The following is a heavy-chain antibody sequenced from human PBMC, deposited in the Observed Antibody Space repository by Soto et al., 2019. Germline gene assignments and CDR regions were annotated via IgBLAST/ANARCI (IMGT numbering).Heavy chain of an antibody. CDR1: GYSFTSQG. V-gene: IGHV1-18*01. Sequence: QVHLVQSGAEVKKPGASVKVSCKASGYSFTSQGISWLRQAPGQGLEWMGWNSTQNVKTQYAQKGQGRVTMTSDTSTTTAYMELMSRRSDDTAVYYCARGRGTAHPLVPWGQGTLVTVSS. CDR3: ARGRGTAHPLVP. D-gene: IGHD1-1*01. J-gene: IGHJ5*02. CDR2: NSTQNVKT.